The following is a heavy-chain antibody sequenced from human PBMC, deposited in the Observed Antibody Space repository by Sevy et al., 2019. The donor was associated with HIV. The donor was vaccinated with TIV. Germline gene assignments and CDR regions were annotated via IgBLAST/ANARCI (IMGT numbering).Heavy chain of an antibody. CDR3: ARGENDDEFFQY. J-gene: IGHJ1*01. CDR2: TSYDGSNK. CDR1: GFTFSNFA. D-gene: IGHD1-26*01. V-gene: IGHV3-30*04. Sequence: GGSLRLSCTVSGFTFSNFAMHWVRQAPGKGLEWVAVTSYDGSNKYYADSVKGRFTVSRDNSRNILSLEMNSLGRDDTAVYYCARGENDDEFFQYWGQGTLVTVSS.